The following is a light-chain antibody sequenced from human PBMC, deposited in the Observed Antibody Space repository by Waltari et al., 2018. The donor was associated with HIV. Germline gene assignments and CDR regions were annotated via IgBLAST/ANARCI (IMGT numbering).Light chain of an antibody. CDR1: TSNVGTFYL. Sequence: QSVLTQPPSVSGAPGQRVTISCSGSTSNVGTFYLLHWYQQLPGMAPKLLISGDSNRPSGVPDRFSASKSGTSGSLTITGLQPEDEADYYCQTFDITLGGFYVFGTGTKVTVL. J-gene: IGLJ1*01. CDR2: GDS. V-gene: IGLV1-40*01. CDR3: QTFDITLGGFYV.